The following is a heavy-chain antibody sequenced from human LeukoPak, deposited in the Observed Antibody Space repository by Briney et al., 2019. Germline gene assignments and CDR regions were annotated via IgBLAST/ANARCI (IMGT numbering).Heavy chain of an antibody. CDR3: ARVGGSYYDSSGYYLFDH. CDR1: GFTFSSYS. Sequence: GGSLRLSCAASGFTFSSYSMNWVRQAPGKGLEWVSSISSSSSYIYYADSVKGRFTISRDNAKNSLYLQMNSLRAEDTAVYYCARVGGSYYDSSGYYLFDHWGQGTLVTVSS. CDR2: ISSSSSYI. J-gene: IGHJ4*02. V-gene: IGHV3-21*01. D-gene: IGHD3-22*01.